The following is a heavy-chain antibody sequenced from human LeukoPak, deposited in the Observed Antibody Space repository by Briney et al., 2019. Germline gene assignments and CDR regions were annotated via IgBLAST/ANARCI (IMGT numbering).Heavy chain of an antibody. V-gene: IGHV3-23*01. D-gene: IGHD3-22*01. CDR3: AKYYDSSGYYYPAGPIDY. Sequence: GSLRLSCAASGFTLSSYDMHWVRPAPGKGLEWVSAISGSGGSTYYADSVKGRFTISRDNSKNTLYLQMNSLRAEDTAVYYCAKYYDSSGYYYPAGPIDYWGQGTLVTVSS. CDR1: GFTLSSYD. J-gene: IGHJ4*02. CDR2: ISGSGGST.